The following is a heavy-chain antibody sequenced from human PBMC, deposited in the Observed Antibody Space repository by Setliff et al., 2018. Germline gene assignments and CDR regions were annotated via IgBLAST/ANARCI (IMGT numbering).Heavy chain of an antibody. D-gene: IGHD1-26*01. CDR3: ARGGTYRYFDY. CDR2: VYYSGTA. CDR1: DGSLSTYY. V-gene: IGHV4-59*01. Sequence: KASETLSLTCTVSDGSLSTYYWSWIRQPPGKGLEFIVYVYYSGTANYSPSLRSRLTISVDTSKNQFSLKLRSVTAADTAVYYCARGGTYRYFDYWGQGALVTVSS. J-gene: IGHJ4*02.